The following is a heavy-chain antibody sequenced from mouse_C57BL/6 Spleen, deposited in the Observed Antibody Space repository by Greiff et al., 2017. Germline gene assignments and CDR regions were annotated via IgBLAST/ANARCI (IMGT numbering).Heavy chain of an antibody. D-gene: IGHD1-1*01. CDR1: GFSLSTFGMG. CDR2: IWWDDDK. Sequence: QVTLKVSGPGILQPSQTLSLTCSFSGFSLSTFGMGVGWIRQPSGKGLEWLAHIWWDDDKYYNPALKSRLTISKETSKNQVFLKIANVDTADTATYYCARNYYGSSYWYFDVWGTGTTVTVSS. CDR3: ARNYYGSSYWYFDV. J-gene: IGHJ1*03. V-gene: IGHV8-8*01.